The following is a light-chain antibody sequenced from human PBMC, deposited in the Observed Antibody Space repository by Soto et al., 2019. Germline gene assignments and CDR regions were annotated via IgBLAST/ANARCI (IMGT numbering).Light chain of an antibody. CDR2: DVS. J-gene: IGLJ1*01. Sequence: QSALTQPASVSGSPGQSITISCTGTSSDVGGYNYVSWYQQHPGKAPKLMIYDVSNRPSGVSNRFSGSKSGNTASLTISGLQAEDEADYYCSSYVFGTGTKVTVL. CDR3: SSYV. CDR1: SSDVGGYNY. V-gene: IGLV2-14*01.